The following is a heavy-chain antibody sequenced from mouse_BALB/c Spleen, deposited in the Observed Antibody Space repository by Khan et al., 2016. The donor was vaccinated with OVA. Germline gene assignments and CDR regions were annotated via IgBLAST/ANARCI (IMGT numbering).Heavy chain of an antibody. CDR3: ARNSYMNDVTY. V-gene: IGHV2-2*01. CDR1: GFSLTTYG. J-gene: IGHJ3*01. Sequence: QVQLKESGPGLVLPSQTLSITCTVSGFSLTTYGVHWVRQSPGKGLEWLGVIRSAGKTDYNAAFISRLSITKDNSKSQVFFKMNSLQADDTAMYYCARNSYMNDVTYWGQGTLVTVSA. CDR2: IRSAGKT. D-gene: IGHD2-14*01.